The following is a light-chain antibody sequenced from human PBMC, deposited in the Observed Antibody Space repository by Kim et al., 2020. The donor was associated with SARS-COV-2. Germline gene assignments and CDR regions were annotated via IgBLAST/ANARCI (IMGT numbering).Light chain of an antibody. J-gene: IGKJ2*01. CDR3: QQYDTSPYT. Sequence: APRESATPSCRASQSVSSSYLAWYHQRPGQAPRLLIYLASTRATGAPDRFSGSGSGTDFTLTVRRLEPEESGVFYCQQYDTSPYTFGQGTKVDIK. CDR1: QSVSSSY. CDR2: LAS. V-gene: IGKV3-20*01.